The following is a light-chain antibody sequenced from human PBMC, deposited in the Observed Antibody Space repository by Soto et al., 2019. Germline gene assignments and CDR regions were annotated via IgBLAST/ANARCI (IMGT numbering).Light chain of an antibody. CDR1: QSVSSSY. CDR2: GAS. Sequence: ETVLTQSPGTLSLSPGERATLSCRASQSVSSSYLAWYQHKPGQAPRLLIYGASSRATGIPDRFSGSGSGTDFTLTISRLEPEDFAVYYCQQYGRTFGQGTKVEIK. CDR3: QQYGRT. V-gene: IGKV3-20*01. J-gene: IGKJ1*01.